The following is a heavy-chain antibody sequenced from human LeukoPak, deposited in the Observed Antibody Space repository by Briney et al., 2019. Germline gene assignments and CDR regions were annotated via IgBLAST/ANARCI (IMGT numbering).Heavy chain of an antibody. CDR3: AGGGEYDILTGYYTLYYYYGMDV. Sequence: PGGSLRLSCAASGFTVSSNYMSWVRQAPGKGLEWVSVIYSGGSTYYADSVKGRFTISRDNSKNTLYLQMNSLRAEDTAVYYCAGGGEYDILTGYYTLYYYYGMDVWGKGTTVTVSS. V-gene: IGHV3-53*01. CDR1: GFTVSSNY. D-gene: IGHD3-9*01. J-gene: IGHJ6*04. CDR2: IYSGGST.